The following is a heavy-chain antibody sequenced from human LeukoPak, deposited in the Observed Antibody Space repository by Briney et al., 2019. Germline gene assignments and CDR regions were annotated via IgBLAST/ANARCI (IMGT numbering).Heavy chain of an antibody. V-gene: IGHV3-53*01. Sequence: AGGSLRLSCAASGFIVSNNLMSWVRQAPGKGLEWVSVLYSAGSTFYVDSVKGRFTISRDNSKSMLFLQMNSLRVEDTAIYYCAGSPWDGIRGVGLDYLDYWGRGTLVTVSS. CDR1: GFIVSNNL. D-gene: IGHD1-26*01. CDR2: LYSAGST. CDR3: AGSPWDGIRGVGLDYLDY. J-gene: IGHJ4*02.